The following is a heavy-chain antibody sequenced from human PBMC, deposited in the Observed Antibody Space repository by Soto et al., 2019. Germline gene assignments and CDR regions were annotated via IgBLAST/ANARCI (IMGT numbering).Heavy chain of an antibody. CDR1: GGSFSSTNW. CDR2: IHHSGNT. D-gene: IGHD3-22*01. CDR3: ARGEKDSSGYSHFDY. V-gene: IGHV4-4*02. J-gene: IGHJ4*02. Sequence: SETLSLTCAVYGGSFSSTNWWSWVRQPPGMGLEWIGEIHHSGNTNYNPSLKSRVSISVDKSKDQFSLMLRSVTVADTAVYYCARGEKDSSGYSHFDYWGQGTLVTVSS.